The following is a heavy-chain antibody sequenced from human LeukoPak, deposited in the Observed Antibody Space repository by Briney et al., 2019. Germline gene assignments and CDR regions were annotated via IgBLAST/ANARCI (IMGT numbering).Heavy chain of an antibody. Sequence: GGSLRLSCAASGFTFRNHGMNWVRQAPGKGLEWVSGISPSGGGTYYADSVKGRFTISRDNAKNSLYLQMNSLRAEDTAVYYCARDLSGGSPYYYYYMDVWGKGTTVTVSS. V-gene: IGHV3-23*01. CDR2: ISPSGGGT. CDR1: GFTFRNHG. CDR3: ARDLSGGSPYYYYYMDV. D-gene: IGHD2-15*01. J-gene: IGHJ6*03.